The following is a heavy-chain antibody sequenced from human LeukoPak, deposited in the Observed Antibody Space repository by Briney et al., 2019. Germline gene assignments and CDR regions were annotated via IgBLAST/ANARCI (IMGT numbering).Heavy chain of an antibody. J-gene: IGHJ4*02. CDR2: IYYSGST. Sequence: SQTLSLTCTVSGDSISSGDYYWSWIRQPPGKGLEWIGYIYYSGSTNYNPSLKSRVTISVDTSKNQFSLKLRYVTAADTAVYYCARVTGYMVEDFFDYWGQGTLVTVSS. CDR3: ARVTGYMVEDFFDY. V-gene: IGHV4-61*08. D-gene: IGHD3-9*01. CDR1: GDSISSGDYY.